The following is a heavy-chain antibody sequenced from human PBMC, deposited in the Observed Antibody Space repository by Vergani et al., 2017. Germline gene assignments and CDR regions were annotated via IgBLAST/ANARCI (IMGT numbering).Heavy chain of an antibody. D-gene: IGHD1-1*01. CDR2: IWYDGSNK. V-gene: IGHV3-33*01. Sequence: QVQLVESEGGVVQPGRSLTLSCVASGFTFSSHGMHWVRQAPGKGLEWVAVIWYDGSNKYYGDSVKARFTISRDNSKNTLYLQMNSLRVEDTAVYYCARWGNEKKLDSWGKGTLVTVSS. CDR1: GFTFSSHG. J-gene: IGHJ5*01. CDR3: ARWGNEKKLDS.